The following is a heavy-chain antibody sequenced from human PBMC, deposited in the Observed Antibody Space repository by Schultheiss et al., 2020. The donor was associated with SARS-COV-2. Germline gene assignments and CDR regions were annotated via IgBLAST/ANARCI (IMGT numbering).Heavy chain of an antibody. Sequence: GGSLRLSCAASGFTFSSYWMHWVRQAPGKGLEWVSYISSSGSTIYYADSVKGRFTISRDNAKNSLYLQMNSLRAEDTAVYYCARDRNDYVWGSYRAKLDYWGQGTLVTVSS. J-gene: IGHJ4*02. V-gene: IGHV3-48*04. CDR2: ISSSGSTI. CDR3: ARDRNDYVWGSYRAKLDY. CDR1: GFTFSSYW. D-gene: IGHD3-16*02.